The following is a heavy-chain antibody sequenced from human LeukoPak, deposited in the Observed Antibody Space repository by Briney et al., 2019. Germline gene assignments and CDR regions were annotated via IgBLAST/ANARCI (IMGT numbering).Heavy chain of an antibody. V-gene: IGHV4-61*02. CDR2: IYTSGST. CDR1: GGSISSGSYY. Sequence: SETLSLTCTVSGGSISSGSYYWSWIRQPAGKGLEWIGRIYTSGSTNYNPSLKSRVTISVDTSKNQFSLKLSSVTAADTAVYYCARDEVTGEIDYWGQGTLVTVSS. CDR3: ARDEVTGEIDY. D-gene: IGHD3-10*01. J-gene: IGHJ4*02.